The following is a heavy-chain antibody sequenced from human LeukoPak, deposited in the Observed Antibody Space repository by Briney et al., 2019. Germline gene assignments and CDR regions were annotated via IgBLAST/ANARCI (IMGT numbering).Heavy chain of an antibody. CDR2: IYYSGST. J-gene: IGHJ4*02. CDR3: ARTTVTTWRIYYFDY. CDR1: GGSISSSSYY. D-gene: IGHD4-17*01. Sequence: PSETLSLTCTVSGGSISSSSYYWGWIRQPPGKGLEWIGSIYYSGSTYYNPSLKSRVTISVDTSKNQFSLKLSSVTAADTAVYYCARTTVTTWRIYYFDYWGQGTLVTVSS. V-gene: IGHV4-39*07.